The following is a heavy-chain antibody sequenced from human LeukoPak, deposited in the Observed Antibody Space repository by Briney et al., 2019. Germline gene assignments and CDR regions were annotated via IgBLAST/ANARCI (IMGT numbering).Heavy chain of an antibody. Sequence: ASVKVSCKASGYTFTSYDINWVRQATGQGLEWMGWMNPNGGNTGYAQKFQGRVTMTRNTSISTAYMELSSLRSEDTAVYYCARGGTIFGVVKGWGQGTLVTVSS. CDR3: ARGGTIFGVVKG. CDR1: GYTFTSYD. D-gene: IGHD3-3*01. V-gene: IGHV1-8*01. J-gene: IGHJ4*02. CDR2: MNPNGGNT.